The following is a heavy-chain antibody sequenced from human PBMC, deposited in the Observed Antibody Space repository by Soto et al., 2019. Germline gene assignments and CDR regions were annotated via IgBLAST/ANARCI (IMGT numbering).Heavy chain of an antibody. J-gene: IGHJ4*02. Sequence: QVQLQESGPGLVKPSETLSLTCTVSGGSISSYYWSWIRQPPGKGLEWIGYIYYSGSTNYNPSLKSRITISVDTSKNQFALMRSSVTAADTAVYYCARRWGAAVDYWGQGTLVTVSS. CDR2: IYYSGST. D-gene: IGHD1-26*01. CDR3: ARRWGAAVDY. V-gene: IGHV4-59*08. CDR1: GGSISSYY.